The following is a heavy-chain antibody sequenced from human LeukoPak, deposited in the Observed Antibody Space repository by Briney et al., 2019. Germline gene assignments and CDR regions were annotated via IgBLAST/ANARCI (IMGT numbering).Heavy chain of an antibody. CDR1: GFTFSSYG. CDR3: AKDSGSSGWENYYYYGMDV. Sequence: GRSLRLSCAASGFTFSSYGMHWVRQAPGKGLEWVAVISYDGSNKYYADSVKGRFTISRDNSKNTLYLQMNSLRAEDTAVYYCAKDSGSSGWENYYYYGMDVWGQGTTATVSS. CDR2: ISYDGSNK. V-gene: IGHV3-30*18. J-gene: IGHJ6*02. D-gene: IGHD6-19*01.